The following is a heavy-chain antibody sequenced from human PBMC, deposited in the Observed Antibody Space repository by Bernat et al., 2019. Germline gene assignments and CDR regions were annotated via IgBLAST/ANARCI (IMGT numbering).Heavy chain of an antibody. V-gene: IGHV3-30*18. J-gene: IGHJ2*01. CDR1: GFTFSNYG. D-gene: IGHD4-17*01. Sequence: QVQLVESGGGVVQPGRSLRLSCAASGFTFSNYGMHWVRQAPGKGLEWEAVISYDGSNKYYADSVKGRFTISRDNSKNTLYLQMNSLRAEDTAVYYCAKVGDYGDYGYFDLWGRGTLVTVSS. CDR3: AKVGDYGDYGYFDL. CDR2: ISYDGSNK.